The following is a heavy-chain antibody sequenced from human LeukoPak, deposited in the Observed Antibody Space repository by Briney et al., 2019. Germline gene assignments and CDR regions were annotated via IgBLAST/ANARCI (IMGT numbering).Heavy chain of an antibody. CDR2: IYNSEST. V-gene: IGHV4-59*08. D-gene: IGHD3-10*01. CDR1: GASIKNHY. Sequence: PSETLSLNCSVSGASIKNHYWSWIRQPPGKGLEWIGFIYNSESTIYNPSLESRVTISVDTSKNRFSLKLTSVTAADTAAYYCASPDYGSGSNWGQGTLVTVSS. J-gene: IGHJ4*02. CDR3: ASPDYGSGSN.